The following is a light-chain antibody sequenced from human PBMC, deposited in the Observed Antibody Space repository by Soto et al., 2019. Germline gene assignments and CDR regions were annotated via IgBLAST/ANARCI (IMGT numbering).Light chain of an antibody. V-gene: IGKV3-15*01. CDR2: GAS. CDR3: QQYNNWPET. CDR1: QSVSSN. Sequence: EIVLPQSPATLSVSPGERATLSCRASQSVSSNVAWYQQKPGQAPRLLIYGASTRATDVPARFSGSGSGTGFTLTISSLQSEDFAVYYCQQYNNWPETFGQGPKVDIK. J-gene: IGKJ1*01.